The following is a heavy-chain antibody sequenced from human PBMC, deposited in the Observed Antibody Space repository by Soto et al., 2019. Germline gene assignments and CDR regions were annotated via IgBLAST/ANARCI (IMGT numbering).Heavy chain of an antibody. CDR1: HGSSNRNGYS. V-gene: IGHV4-30-2*01. D-gene: IGHD2-2*01. CDR2: IYHSGST. CDR3: SRVPDR. Sequence: TPYIGSAVHHGSSNRNGYSWSWIRQQPGKGLEWIGYIYHSGSTYYNPSLKSRVTISVDRSKNQFSLKLSSVTAADTAVYYCSRVPDRWGQGTLVTVS. J-gene: IGHJ5*02.